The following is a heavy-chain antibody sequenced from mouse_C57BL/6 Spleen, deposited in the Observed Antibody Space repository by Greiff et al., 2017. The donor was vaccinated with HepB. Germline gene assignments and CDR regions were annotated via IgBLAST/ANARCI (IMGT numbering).Heavy chain of an antibody. CDR1: GYSITSGYY. D-gene: IGHD2-2*01. CDR3: ARDGYYLDY. J-gene: IGHJ2*01. Sequence: EVKLMESGPGLVKPSQSLSLTCSVTGYSITSGYYWNWLRQFPGNKLEWMGYISYDGSNNYNPSLKNRISITRDTSKNQFFLKLNSVTTEDTATYYCARDGYYLDYWGQGTTLTVSS. V-gene: IGHV3-6*01. CDR2: ISYDGSN.